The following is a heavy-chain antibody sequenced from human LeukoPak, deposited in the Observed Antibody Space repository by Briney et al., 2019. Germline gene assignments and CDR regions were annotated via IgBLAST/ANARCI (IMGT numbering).Heavy chain of an antibody. D-gene: IGHD3-10*01. CDR2: MTHSGSNT. J-gene: IGHJ4*02. CDR1: GFNISNYA. CDR3: AKVYGSGSPIAFDY. Sequence: PGGSLRLSCGGSGFNISNYAMIWVRQAPGKGLEWVSSMTHSGSNTYYADSVKGRFTISRDNSKNTLYLQMNSLRAEDTAVYYCAKVYGSGSPIAFDYWGQGTLVTVSS. V-gene: IGHV3-23*01.